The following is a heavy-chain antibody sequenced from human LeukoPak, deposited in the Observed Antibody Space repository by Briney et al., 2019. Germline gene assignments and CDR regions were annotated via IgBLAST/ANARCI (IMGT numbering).Heavy chain of an antibody. V-gene: IGHV4-34*01. J-gene: IGHJ4*02. CDR3: ARVEMITFGGVIVPTFDY. Sequence: SETLSLTCAVYGGSFSGYYWSWIREPPGRGLEWIWEINHSGSTNYNPSLKSRVTISVDTSKNQFSLKLSSVTAADTAVYYCARVEMITFGGVIVPTFDYWGQGTLVTVSS. CDR1: GGSFSGYY. CDR2: INHSGST. D-gene: IGHD3-16*02.